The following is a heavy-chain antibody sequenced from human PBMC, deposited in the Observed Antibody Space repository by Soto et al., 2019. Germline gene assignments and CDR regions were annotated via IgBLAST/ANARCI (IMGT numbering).Heavy chain of an antibody. CDR3: ARDKRGRYHSDYYSSGMDV. Sequence: QVQLVQSGAEVKKPGASVKVSCKASGYTFTSYGISWVRQAPGQGLEWMGWISAYNGNTNYAQKLQGRVTMTTDTSTSTADMEVRSLRSDDTDVYYWARDKRGRYHSDYYSSGMDVWGQGTTGTVSS. CDR2: ISAYNGNT. CDR1: GYTFTSYG. J-gene: IGHJ6*02. V-gene: IGHV1-18*01. D-gene: IGHD1-26*01.